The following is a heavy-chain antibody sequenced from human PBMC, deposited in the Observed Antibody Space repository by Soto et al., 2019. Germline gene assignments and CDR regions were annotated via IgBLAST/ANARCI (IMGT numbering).Heavy chain of an antibody. J-gene: IGHJ4*02. CDR1: GGSISSGGYY. V-gene: IGHV4-31*03. CDR2: IYDSGNT. Sequence: QVQLRESGPGLVKPSQTLSLTCTVSGGSISSGGYYWSWIRQFPGKGLEWIGYIYDSGNTYYNPSLKRRITISTDTSKSQFSLNLTSVTAADTAVYYCASQATGWYPDYWGQGTLVTVSS. CDR3: ASQATGWYPDY. D-gene: IGHD6-19*01.